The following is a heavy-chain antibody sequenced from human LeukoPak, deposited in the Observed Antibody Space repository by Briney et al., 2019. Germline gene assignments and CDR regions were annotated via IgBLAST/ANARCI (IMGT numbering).Heavy chain of an antibody. V-gene: IGHV4-39*07. D-gene: IGHD1-26*01. Sequence: AESLSLTCTVSGGSINSSSYYWGWIRQPTGKGLEWLGSIYFSGYIYQSPSQKSRFSISIDRSKNQFSLKLSSVTAADTALYYCARSIFSGSYSFDLWGQGTLVTVSS. J-gene: IGHJ4*02. CDR3: ARSIFSGSYSFDL. CDR1: GGSINSSSYY. CDR2: IYFSGYI.